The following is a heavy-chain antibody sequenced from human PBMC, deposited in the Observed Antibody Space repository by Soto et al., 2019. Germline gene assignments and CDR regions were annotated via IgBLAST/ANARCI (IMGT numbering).Heavy chain of an antibody. CDR3: VRGKGAEQSDY. Sequence: EVQLVESGGGLVQPGGSLRLSCAASGFTFSSFWMFWVRQTPGKGPVPVARIKSDGTITNYADSVQGRFTINRDNAKNTLYLQMTSLRPEDTSLDYCVRGKGAEQSDYWGQVNMVTVGS. CDR2: IKSDGTIT. J-gene: IGHJ4*02. CDR1: GFTFSSFW. D-gene: IGHD3-10*01. V-gene: IGHV3-74*01.